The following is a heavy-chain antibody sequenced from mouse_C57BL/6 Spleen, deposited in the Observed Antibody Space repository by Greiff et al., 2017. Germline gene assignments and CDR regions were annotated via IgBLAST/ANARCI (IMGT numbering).Heavy chain of an antibody. J-gene: IGHJ2*01. CDR1: GFTFSSYT. Sequence: EVHLVESGGGLVKPGGSLKLSCAASGFTFSSYTMSWVRQTPEKRLEWVAIISGGGGNSYSPDSVKGRFTISRDNGKNTLYLQMRSLGSEDTALYDCARHLERGFDDWGQGTTLTVSS. CDR3: ARHLERGFDD. V-gene: IGHV5-9*01. CDR2: ISGGGGNS.